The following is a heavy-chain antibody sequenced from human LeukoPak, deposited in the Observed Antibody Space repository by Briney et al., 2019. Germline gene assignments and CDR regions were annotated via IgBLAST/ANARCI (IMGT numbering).Heavy chain of an antibody. Sequence: GGSLRLSCAASGFTFSSYWMHWVRQAPGKGLVWVSRINSDGSSTSYADSVKGRFTISRDNAKNTLYLQMNSLRAEDTAVYYCARDRRMTTVVTPDDAFDIWGQGTMVTVSS. J-gene: IGHJ3*02. V-gene: IGHV3-74*01. CDR3: ARDRRMTTVVTPDDAFDI. CDR2: INSDGSST. D-gene: IGHD4-23*01. CDR1: GFTFSSYW.